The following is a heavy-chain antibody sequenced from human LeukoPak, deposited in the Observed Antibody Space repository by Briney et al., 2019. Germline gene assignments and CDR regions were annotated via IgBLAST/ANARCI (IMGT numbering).Heavy chain of an antibody. D-gene: IGHD4-23*01. CDR3: ARVSTTVVTSLGKIGYYYYGMDV. J-gene: IGHJ6*02. CDR1: GDSVSSNSAA. CDR2: TYYRSKWYN. Sequence: LSQTLSLTCAISGDSVSSNSAAWNWIRQSPSRGLEWLGRTYYRSKWYNDYAVSVKSRITINTDTSKNQFSLQLNSVTPEDTAVYYCARVSTTVVTSLGKIGYYYYGMDVWGQGTTVTVSS. V-gene: IGHV6-1*01.